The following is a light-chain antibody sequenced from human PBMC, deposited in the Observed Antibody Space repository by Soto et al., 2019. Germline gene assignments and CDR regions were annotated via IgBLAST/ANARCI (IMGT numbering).Light chain of an antibody. V-gene: IGKV3-11*01. J-gene: IGKJ5*01. Sequence: EIVLTQSPATLSLSPGERATLSCRTSQSVSGSLAWYQQKPGQAPRLLIYDTSNRATGIPARFRGRGSGTGFTLTISSLEPEDFALYYCQQRSSWPRVTFGQGTRLENK. CDR2: DTS. CDR1: QSVSGS. CDR3: QQRSSWPRVT.